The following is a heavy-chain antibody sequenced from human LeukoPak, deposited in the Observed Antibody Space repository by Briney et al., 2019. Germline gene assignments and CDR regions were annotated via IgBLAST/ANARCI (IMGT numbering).Heavy chain of an antibody. Sequence: GGSLRLSCAASGFTFDDYAMHWVRQAPGKGLEWVSGISWNSGSIGYADSVKGRFTISRDNAKNSLYLQMNSLRAEDTALYYCAKEGYCSSTSCTDADLGYYFDYWGQGTLVTVSS. J-gene: IGHJ4*02. CDR3: AKEGYCSSTSCTDADLGYYFDY. CDR1: GFTFDDYA. V-gene: IGHV3-9*01. D-gene: IGHD2-2*01. CDR2: ISWNSGSI.